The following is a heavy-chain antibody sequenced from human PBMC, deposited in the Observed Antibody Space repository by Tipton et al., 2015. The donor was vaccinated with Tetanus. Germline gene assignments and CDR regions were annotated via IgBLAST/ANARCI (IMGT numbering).Heavy chain of an antibody. CDR1: GYNFTHYS. J-gene: IGHJ2*01. CDR2: IDPRDSET. D-gene: IGHD3-9*01. V-gene: IGHV5-51*01. CDR3: ARRRSAILSGSYHWYFDI. Sequence: QLVQSGAEVKKPGESLKISCRGSGYNFTHYSIGWVRQMPGKGLEWVGIIDPRDSETFQGHVTISADKSISTAHLRWSTLEASDTAIYYCARRRSAILSGSYHWYFDIWGRGTLVIVSS.